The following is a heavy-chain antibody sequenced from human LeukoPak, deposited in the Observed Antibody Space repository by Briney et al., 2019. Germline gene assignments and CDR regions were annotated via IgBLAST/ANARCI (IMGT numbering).Heavy chain of an antibody. V-gene: IGHV4-39*01. J-gene: IGHJ6*03. CDR2: VYYSGNT. D-gene: IGHD6-6*01. Sequence: SETLSLTCSVSGASISSSDYWGWIRQPPGKGLEWIGTVYYSGNTYYNSSLKSRLTISVDAYNNQFSLKLSSLTASDTAVYYCARLSRVRFSSAFQPLHYYYMDVWGKGTTVTVSS. CDR1: GASISSSDY. CDR3: ARLSRVRFSSAFQPLHYYYMDV.